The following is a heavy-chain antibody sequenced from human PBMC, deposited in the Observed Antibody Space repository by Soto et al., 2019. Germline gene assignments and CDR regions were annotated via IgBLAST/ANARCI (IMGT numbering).Heavy chain of an antibody. J-gene: IGHJ5*02. D-gene: IGHD2-2*02. V-gene: IGHV1-3*01. CDR1: GYTFTSYA. Sequence: ASVKVSCKASGYTFTSYAMHWVRQAPGQRLEWMGWINAGNGNTKYSQKFQGRVTITRDTSASTAYMELSSLRSEDTAVYYCARARGYCSSTSCYRGGSNWFYPWGQGTLVTVSS. CDR3: ARARGYCSSTSCYRGGSNWFYP. CDR2: INAGNGNT.